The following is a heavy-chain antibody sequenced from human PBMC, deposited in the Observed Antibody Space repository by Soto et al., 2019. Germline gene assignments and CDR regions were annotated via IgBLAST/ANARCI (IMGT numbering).Heavy chain of an antibody. D-gene: IGHD2-15*01. CDR1: GYTFTSYA. V-gene: IGHV1-3*01. CDR3: ATRGHIVVVVAATPDDAFDI. Sequence: ASVKVSCKASGYTFTSYAMHWVRQAPGQRREWMGCFDADDGNTKYAQKFQGRVTMTRDTSTDTAYMELSSLRSEDTAVYYCATRGHIVVVVAATPDDAFDIWGQGTMVTVSS. J-gene: IGHJ3*02. CDR2: FDADDGNT.